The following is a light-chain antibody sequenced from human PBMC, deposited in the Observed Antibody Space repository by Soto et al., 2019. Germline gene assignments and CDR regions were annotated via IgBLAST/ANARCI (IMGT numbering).Light chain of an antibody. J-gene: IGLJ1*01. V-gene: IGLV2-14*03. CDR3: AAWDTTLNGFV. CDR1: SSDVGAYNY. CDR2: EVS. Sequence: QSALTQPASVSGSPGQSITISCTGTSSDVGAYNYVSWYQQHPGKAPKLIIYEVSDRPSGVPDRFSGSKSGTSASLAISGLQSEDEADYFCAAWDTTLNGFVFGTGTKLTVL.